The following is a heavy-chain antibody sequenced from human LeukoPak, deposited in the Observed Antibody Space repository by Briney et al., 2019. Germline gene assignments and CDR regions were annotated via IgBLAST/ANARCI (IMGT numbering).Heavy chain of an antibody. CDR3: ARGRLRYFDWSPFDY. V-gene: IGHV4-59*12. Sequence: PSETLSLTCTVSGGSISSYYWSWIRQPPGKGLEWIGYIYYSGSTNYNPSLKSRVTISVDTSKNQFSLKLSSVTAADTAVYYCARGRLRYFDWSPFDYWGQGTLVTVSS. CDR2: IYYSGST. J-gene: IGHJ4*02. D-gene: IGHD3-9*01. CDR1: GGSISSYY.